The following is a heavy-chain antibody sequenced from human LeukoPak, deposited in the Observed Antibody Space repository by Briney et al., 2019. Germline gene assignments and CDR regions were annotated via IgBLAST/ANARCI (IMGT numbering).Heavy chain of an antibody. CDR1: GYTFTSYA. D-gene: IGHD1-26*01. CDR3: ARSTGRGTSGRYYWYFDL. CDR2: INAGNGNT. V-gene: IGHV1-3*03. J-gene: IGHJ2*01. Sequence: ASVKVSCKASGYTFTSYAMHWVRQAPGQRLEWMGWINAGNGNTKYSQEFQGRVTMTRDMSSTTVYMESTSLRSEDTAIYYCARSTGRGTSGRYYWYFDLWGRGTLVTVSS.